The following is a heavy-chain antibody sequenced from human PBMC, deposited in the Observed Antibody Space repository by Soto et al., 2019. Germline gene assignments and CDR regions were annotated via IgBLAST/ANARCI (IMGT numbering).Heavy chain of an antibody. CDR3: ARKRMVRGVIINYFDY. Sequence: ASVKVSCKASGYTFTSYGISWVRQAPGQGLEWMGWISAYNGNTNYAQKLQGRVTMTTDTSTSTAYMELRSLRSDDTAVYYCARKRMVRGVIINYFDYWGQGTLVTVSS. CDR2: ISAYNGNT. V-gene: IGHV1-18*01. CDR1: GYTFTSYG. J-gene: IGHJ4*02. D-gene: IGHD3-10*01.